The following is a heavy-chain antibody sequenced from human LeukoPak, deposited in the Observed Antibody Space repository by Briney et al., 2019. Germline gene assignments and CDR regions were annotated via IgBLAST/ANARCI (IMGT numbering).Heavy chain of an antibody. J-gene: IGHJ4*02. CDR3: ARLDRGIWGFDY. V-gene: IGHV4-39*07. CDR2: IYYSGNT. CDR1: SGSISSSIYY. Sequence: SETLSLTCTVSSGSISSSIYYWGWIRQPPGKGLEWIGSIYYSGNTYYNPSLKSRVTISVDTSKNQFSLKLSSVTAADTAVYYCARLDRGIWGFDYWGQGTLVTVSS. D-gene: IGHD3-10*01.